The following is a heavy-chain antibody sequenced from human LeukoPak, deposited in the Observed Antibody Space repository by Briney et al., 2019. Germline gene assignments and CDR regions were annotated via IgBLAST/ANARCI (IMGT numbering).Heavy chain of an antibody. V-gene: IGHV4-39*01. Sequence: PSETLSLTCTVSGGSISSYYWSWIRQPPGKGLEWIGSIHYSGSTYYNPSLKSRITISVDTSKNQFSLKLRSVTAADTAVYYCASREVRMSGIDDWGQGILVTVSS. J-gene: IGHJ4*02. CDR3: ASREVRMSGIDD. D-gene: IGHD5-24*01. CDR2: IHYSGST. CDR1: GGSISSYY.